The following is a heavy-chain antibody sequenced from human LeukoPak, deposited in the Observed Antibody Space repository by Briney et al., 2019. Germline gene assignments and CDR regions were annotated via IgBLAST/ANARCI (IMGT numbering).Heavy chain of an antibody. J-gene: IGHJ5*02. Sequence: PSETLSLTCTVSGDSVSGYYWTWIRQPAGKGLQWIGRLYAGGGTNYHPSLKSRVTMSLDTSKNQSSLKLNSVTAADTAVYFCARARGGNSYWFDPWGQGTLVTVAS. D-gene: IGHD4-23*01. CDR1: GDSVSGYY. CDR3: ARARGGNSYWFDP. V-gene: IGHV4-4*07. CDR2: LYAGGGT.